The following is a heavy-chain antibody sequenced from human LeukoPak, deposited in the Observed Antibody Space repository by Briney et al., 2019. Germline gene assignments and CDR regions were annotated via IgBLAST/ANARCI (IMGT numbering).Heavy chain of an antibody. D-gene: IGHD4-17*01. Sequence: GRSLRLSCAASGFTFSSYTMHWVRQAPGKGLEWVAVISYDGSNKYYPDSLKGRFTISRDNSKNTVYLQMNSLRAEDTAVYYCAKDVGVTTVTTGGYWGQGTLVTVSS. CDR2: ISYDGSNK. J-gene: IGHJ4*02. V-gene: IGHV3-30-3*01. CDR1: GFTFSSYT. CDR3: AKDVGVTTVTTGGY.